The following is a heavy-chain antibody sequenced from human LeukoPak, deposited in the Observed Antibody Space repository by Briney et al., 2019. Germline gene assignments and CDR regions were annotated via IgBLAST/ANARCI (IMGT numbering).Heavy chain of an antibody. CDR1: GYSFTGHY. V-gene: IGHV1-46*01. Sequence: SVKVSCKASGYSFTGHYIHWVRQAPGQGLEWMGIINPSGGSTSYAQKFQGRVTMTRDTSTSTVYMELSSLRSEDTAVYYCARELDDSSGYYYSGVDGGPFDYWGQGTLVTVSS. CDR2: INPSGGST. J-gene: IGHJ4*02. D-gene: IGHD3-22*01. CDR3: ARELDDSSGYYYSGVDGGPFDY.